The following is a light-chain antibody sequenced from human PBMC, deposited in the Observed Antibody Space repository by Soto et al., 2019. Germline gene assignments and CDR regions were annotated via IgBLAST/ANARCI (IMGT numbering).Light chain of an antibody. J-gene: IGKJ3*01. CDR2: AAS. Sequence: DFQMTQSPSSLSASVGDTVTNTCRASQDIGTFLNWYQQKPGKAPKLLIYAASDLLSGVSSRFSGSGSGTDFTLTISSLQPEDFATYYCQQSYSTPQITFGPGTKVDMK. CDR3: QQSYSTPQIT. V-gene: IGKV1-39*01. CDR1: QDIGTF.